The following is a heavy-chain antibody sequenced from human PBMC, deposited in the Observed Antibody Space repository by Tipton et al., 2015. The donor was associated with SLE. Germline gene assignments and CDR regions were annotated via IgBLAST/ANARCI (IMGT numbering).Heavy chain of an antibody. D-gene: IGHD2-15*01. CDR2: IRSKAYGGTT. Sequence: SLRLSWTASGFTFGDYAMSWFRQAPGKGLEWVGFIRSKAYGGTTEYAASVKGRFTISRDDSKSIAYLQMNSLKTEDTAVYYCTRGGGYCSGGSCPNWFDPWGQGTLITVSS. CDR3: TRGGGYCSGGSCPNWFDP. V-gene: IGHV3-49*03. J-gene: IGHJ5*02. CDR1: GFTFGDYA.